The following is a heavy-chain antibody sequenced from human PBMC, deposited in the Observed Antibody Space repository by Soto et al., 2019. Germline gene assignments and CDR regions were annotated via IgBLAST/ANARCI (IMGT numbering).Heavy chain of an antibody. D-gene: IGHD3-16*01. J-gene: IGHJ5*02. CDR3: ARIPVHTYMIKWFDT. Sequence: ASETLSLTCTVSGGSVSSGDYYWSWIRQPPGKGLEWIGYIYYSGSTNYNPSLKSRVSISLDTSKNQFSLRLTSVTAADTAVYYCARIPVHTYMIKWFDTCGQPTLVTVSS. CDR2: IYYSGST. CDR1: GGSVSSGDYY. V-gene: IGHV4-61*08.